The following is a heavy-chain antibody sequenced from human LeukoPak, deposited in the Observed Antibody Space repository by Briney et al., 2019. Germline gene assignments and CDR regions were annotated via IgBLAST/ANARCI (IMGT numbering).Heavy chain of an antibody. CDR3: ATAVPAAMKYYYYGMDV. J-gene: IGHJ6*02. V-gene: IGHV1-24*01. CDR2: FDPEDGET. Sequence: ASVKVSCKVSGYTLTESSMHWVRQAPGKGLEWMGGFDPEDGETIYAQKFQGRVTMTEDTSTDTAYMELSSLRSEDTAVYYCATAVPAAMKYYYYGMDVWGQGTTVTVSS. CDR1: GYTLTESS. D-gene: IGHD2-2*01.